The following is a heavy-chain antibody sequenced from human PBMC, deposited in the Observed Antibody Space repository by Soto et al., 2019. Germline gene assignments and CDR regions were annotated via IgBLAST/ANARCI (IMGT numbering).Heavy chain of an antibody. J-gene: IGHJ6*03. D-gene: IGHD5-12*01. CDR1: GFTFSDHY. V-gene: IGHV3-72*01. CDR2: TRNKANSYTT. CDR3: AREMVATSYYYYYYMDV. Sequence: GGSLRLSCAASGFTFSDHYMDWVRQAPGKGLEWVGRTRNKANSYTTEYAASVKGRFTISRDDSKNSLYLQMNSLKTEDTAVYYCAREMVATSYYYYYYMDVWGKGTTVTVSS.